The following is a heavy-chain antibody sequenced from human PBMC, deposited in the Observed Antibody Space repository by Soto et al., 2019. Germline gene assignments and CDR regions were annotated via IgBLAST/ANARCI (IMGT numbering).Heavy chain of an antibody. CDR3: AKRGGVVPVTAYYYYYMDV. D-gene: IGHD2-21*02. V-gene: IGHV3-23*01. Sequence: EVQLLESGGGLVQPGGSLRLSCAASGFTFRTCAMTWVRQAPEKGLEWVSTTDDGGGSTYYADSVKGRFTISRDNSQNILYLQMNGVRADDTAVDYCAKRGGVVPVTAYYYYYMDVWGKGTTVTVSS. CDR2: TDDGGGST. CDR1: GFTFRTCA. J-gene: IGHJ6*03.